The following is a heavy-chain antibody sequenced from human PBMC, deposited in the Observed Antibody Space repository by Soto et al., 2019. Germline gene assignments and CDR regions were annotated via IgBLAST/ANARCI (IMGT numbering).Heavy chain of an antibody. CDR3: ARDPRTYYDFRLSSFVPDFFED. Sequence: GGSLRLSCGVSGFKVKKDDMHWLRQAPGRGLEWVAVIASDVSEKFANYSEEGLFSISRDYTNETFHLQIPVRTCEDTARYFCARDPRTYYDFRLSSFVPDFFEDWGQGALVTVSS. D-gene: IGHD3-3*01. J-gene: IGHJ4*02. V-gene: IGHV3-30*03. CDR2: IASDVSEK. CDR1: GFKVKKDD.